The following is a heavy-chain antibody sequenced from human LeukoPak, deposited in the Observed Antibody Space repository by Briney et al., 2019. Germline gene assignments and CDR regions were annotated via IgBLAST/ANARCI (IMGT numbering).Heavy chain of an antibody. CDR1: GGSFSGYY. CDR2: ISSGGRT. D-gene: IGHD3-3*02. Sequence: TSETLSLTCAVYGGSFSGYYWTWIRQSPVKGLEWIGEISSGGRTNDNPSLKSRVSISVDTSKSQFSLNLSSVTAADTAVYYCARVVQRRTTGDIFGRYFDFWGQGSLVTVSS. V-gene: IGHV4-34*01. J-gene: IGHJ4*02. CDR3: ARVVQRRTTGDIFGRYFDF.